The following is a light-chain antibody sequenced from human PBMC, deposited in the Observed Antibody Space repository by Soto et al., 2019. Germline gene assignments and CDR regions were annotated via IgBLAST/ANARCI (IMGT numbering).Light chain of an antibody. J-gene: IGKJ4*01. CDR3: QQYDNRPPLI. V-gene: IGKV3-15*01. Sequence: EIVMTQSPATLSVSLGERATLSCRASQSVSSNLAWYQQKPGQAPRLLIHGASIRATGIPARFSGSGYGTEYTLTIRSMQSEDFAVYYCQQYDNRPPLICGGGTNLQLK. CDR1: QSVSSN. CDR2: GAS.